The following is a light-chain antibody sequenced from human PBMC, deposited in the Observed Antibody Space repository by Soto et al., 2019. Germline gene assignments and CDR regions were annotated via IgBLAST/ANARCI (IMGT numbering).Light chain of an antibody. CDR1: QSVSSSY. Sequence: EIVLTQSPCTLSLSPGERATLSCRASQSVSSSYLAWYQQKPGQVPRLLIYGASNRATGVSARFSGSGSGTDFTLTISSLQPEDFATYYCQQSYSTRWTFGQGTKVDIK. V-gene: IGKV3-20*01. CDR2: GAS. CDR3: QQSYSTRWT. J-gene: IGKJ1*01.